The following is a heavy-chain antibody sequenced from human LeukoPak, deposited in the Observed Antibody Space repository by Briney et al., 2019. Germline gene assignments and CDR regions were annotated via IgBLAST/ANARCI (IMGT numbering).Heavy chain of an antibody. CDR3: ARSIVEATDFDY. J-gene: IGHJ4*02. D-gene: IGHD1-26*01. Sequence: SETLSLTCAVSGGSISSGGYSWSWIRQPPGKGLEWIGYIYHSGSTYYNPSLKSRVTISVDRSKNQFSLKLSSVTAADTAVYYCARSIVEATDFDYWGQGTLVTVSS. CDR1: GGSISSGGYS. CDR2: IYHSGST. V-gene: IGHV4-30-2*01.